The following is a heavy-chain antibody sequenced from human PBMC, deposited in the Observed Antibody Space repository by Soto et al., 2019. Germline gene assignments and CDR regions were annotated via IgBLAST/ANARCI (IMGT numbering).Heavy chain of an antibody. CDR3: ARDTATVTTDYYGMDV. J-gene: IGHJ6*02. CDR1: GFTFSSYA. Sequence: GGSLRLSCAASGFTFSSYAMHWLRQATGKGLEWVAVISYDGSNKYYADSVKGRFTISRDNSKNTLYLQMNSLRAEDTAVYYCARDTATVTTDYYGMDVWGQGTTVTVSS. V-gene: IGHV3-30-3*01. D-gene: IGHD4-17*01. CDR2: ISYDGSNK.